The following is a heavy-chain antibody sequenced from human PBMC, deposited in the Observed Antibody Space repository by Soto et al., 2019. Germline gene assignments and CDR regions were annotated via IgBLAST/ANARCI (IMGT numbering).Heavy chain of an antibody. J-gene: IGHJ4*02. CDR2: IITAFGTT. Sequence: QVQLVQSGPEVKKPGSSVKVSCKASGDTFNSYVITWVRQAPGQGLEWLGGIITAFGTTSYAQNFQDRLTITAGEGRTPGPLGLRRLTTGHKGMELFTRFYGYTFGGSLDNWGQGTLVTVSS. V-gene: IGHV1-69*01. CDR3: TRFYGYTFGGSLDN. CDR1: GDTFNSYV. D-gene: IGHD5-18*01.